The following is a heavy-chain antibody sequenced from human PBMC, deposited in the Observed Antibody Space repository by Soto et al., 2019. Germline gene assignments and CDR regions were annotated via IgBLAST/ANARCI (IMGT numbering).Heavy chain of an antibody. CDR2: ISAYNGNT. J-gene: IGHJ5*02. CDR1: GYTFTSYG. Sequence: QVQLVQSGAEVKKPGASVKVSCKASGYTFTSYGISWVRQAPGQGPEWMGWISAYNGNTNYAQKLQGRVTMTTDTSTSTAYMELRSLRSDDTAVYYCARDRPVATISVDWFDPWGQGNLVTVSS. CDR3: ARDRPVATISVDWFDP. V-gene: IGHV1-18*01. D-gene: IGHD5-12*01.